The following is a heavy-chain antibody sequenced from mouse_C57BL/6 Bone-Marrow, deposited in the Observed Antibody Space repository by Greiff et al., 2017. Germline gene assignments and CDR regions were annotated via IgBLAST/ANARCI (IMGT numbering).Heavy chain of an antibody. CDR1: GFTFSSYA. Sequence: EVQLVESGGGLVKPGGSLKLSCAASGFTFSSYAMSWVRQTPEKRLEWVATISDGGSYTYYPDNVKGRFTISRDNAKNNLYLQMSHLKSEDTAMXYCAPLGHYYGSSYSYYAMDYWGQGTSVTVSS. D-gene: IGHD1-1*01. CDR2: ISDGGSYT. V-gene: IGHV5-4*01. CDR3: APLGHYYGSSYSYYAMDY. J-gene: IGHJ4*01.